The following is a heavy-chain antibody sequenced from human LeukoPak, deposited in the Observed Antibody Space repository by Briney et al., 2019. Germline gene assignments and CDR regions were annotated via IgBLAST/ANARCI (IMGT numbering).Heavy chain of an antibody. Sequence: GASVKVSCKASGYTFTSYGSSWVRQATGQGLEWMGWMNPNSGNTGYAQKFQGRVTMTRNTSISTAYMELSSLRSEDTAVYYCARSSNYYGSGGPNWFDPWGQGTLVTVSS. J-gene: IGHJ5*02. CDR2: MNPNSGNT. CDR1: GYTFTSYG. CDR3: ARSSNYYGSGGPNWFDP. V-gene: IGHV1-8*02. D-gene: IGHD3-10*01.